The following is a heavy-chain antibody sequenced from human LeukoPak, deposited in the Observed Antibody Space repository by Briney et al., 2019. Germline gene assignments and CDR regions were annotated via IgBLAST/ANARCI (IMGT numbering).Heavy chain of an antibody. D-gene: IGHD2-2*01. J-gene: IGHJ3*02. V-gene: IGHV4-61*02. CDR1: GGSISSSSYY. CDR2: IYTSGST. Sequence: SETLSLTCTVSGGSISSSSYYWSWIRQPAGKGLEWIGRIYTSGSTNYNPSLKSRVTMSVDTSKNQFSLKLSSVTAADTAVYYCARDPKYCSSTSCPRAFDIWGQGTMVTVSS. CDR3: ARDPKYCSSTSCPRAFDI.